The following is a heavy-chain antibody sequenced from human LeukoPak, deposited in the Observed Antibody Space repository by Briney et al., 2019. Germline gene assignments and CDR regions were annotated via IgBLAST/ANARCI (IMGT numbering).Heavy chain of an antibody. Sequence: SETLSLTCAVYGGSFSGYYWSWIRQPPGKGLEWIGEINHSGSTNYNPSLKSRVTISVDTSKNQFSLKLSSVTAADTAVYYCARGVGYCSGGSRYPDYFDYWGQGTLVTVSS. V-gene: IGHV4-34*01. CDR2: INHSGST. D-gene: IGHD2-15*01. CDR1: GGSFSGYY. J-gene: IGHJ4*02. CDR3: ARGVGYCSGGSRYPDYFDY.